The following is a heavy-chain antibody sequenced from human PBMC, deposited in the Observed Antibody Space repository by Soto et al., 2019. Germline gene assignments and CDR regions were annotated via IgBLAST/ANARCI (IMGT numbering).Heavy chain of an antibody. CDR2: ISAYNVDT. CDR3: ARDLEAITTRRAFEL. D-gene: IGHD2-2*01. Sequence: QVQLVQSGAEVKKPGASVKVSCKASGYTFTNYGISWVRQAPGQGLEWMGWISAYNVDTNYAQKFQGRVTLTTDITTTTASMEPRRLTSDDTAAYYCARDLEAITTRRAFELWGQGTGITVSS. J-gene: IGHJ3*01. CDR1: GYTFTNYG. V-gene: IGHV1-18*01.